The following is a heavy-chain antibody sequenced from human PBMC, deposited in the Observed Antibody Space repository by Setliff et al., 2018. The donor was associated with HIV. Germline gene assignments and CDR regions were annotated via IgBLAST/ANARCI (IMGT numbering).Heavy chain of an antibody. V-gene: IGHV3-7*05. CDR1: GSVFRNFW. CDR2: INEDGSEK. D-gene: IGHD5-12*01. Sequence: GGSLRLSCEASGSVFRNFWLDWVRQAPGKGLEWVASINEDGSEKYYVDSVRGRFTISRDNAKNSLYLQMNSLRVEDTAVYFCVKDSGYWTLDYWGQGSLVTVS. J-gene: IGHJ4*02. CDR3: VKDSGYWTLDY.